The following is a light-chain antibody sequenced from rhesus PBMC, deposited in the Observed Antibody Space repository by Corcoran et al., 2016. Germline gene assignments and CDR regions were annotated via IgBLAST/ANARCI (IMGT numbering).Light chain of an antibody. CDR1: QSVSRY. CDR3: QHYSTWPYT. J-gene: IGKJ2*01. Sequence: EIVMTQSPATLSLSPGERATLSCRASQSVSRYVAWYQQKHDQTPRLRIYAAAPRATGIPDRFRGRGSGTDFRLTISSLEPEDFAVYYCQHYSTWPYTFGQGTKVEIK. CDR2: AAA. V-gene: IGKV3S9*01.